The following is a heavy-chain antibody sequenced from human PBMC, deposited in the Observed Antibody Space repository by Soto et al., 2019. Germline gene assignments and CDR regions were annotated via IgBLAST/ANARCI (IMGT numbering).Heavy chain of an antibody. J-gene: IGHJ4*02. Sequence: QITLKESGPTLVKPTQTLTLTCTFSGFSLSTSGVGVGWIRQPPGKALEWLALIYWDDDKRYSPSLKSRLTITKDTSKNQVVLTMTNIDPVDTATYYCAHRPSYCSCGSCYSGFDSWGQGTLVTVSS. CDR1: GFSLSTSGVG. V-gene: IGHV2-5*02. CDR3: AHRPSYCSCGSCYSGFDS. D-gene: IGHD2-15*01. CDR2: IYWDDDK.